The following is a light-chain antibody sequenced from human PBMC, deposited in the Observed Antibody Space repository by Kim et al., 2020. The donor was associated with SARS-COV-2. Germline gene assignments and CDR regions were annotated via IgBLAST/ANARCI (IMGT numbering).Light chain of an antibody. CDR1: QTVHSS. J-gene: IGKJ4*01. CDR3: QQRTNPLT. CDR2: DAS. Sequence: LSLSPQERATLSCRAGQTVHSSLVWYQHKPGQSPRLLIYDASNRATGIPARFSCSGSGTDFTLTISSLEPEDFAVYYCQQRTNPLTFGGGTKLEI. V-gene: IGKV3-11*01.